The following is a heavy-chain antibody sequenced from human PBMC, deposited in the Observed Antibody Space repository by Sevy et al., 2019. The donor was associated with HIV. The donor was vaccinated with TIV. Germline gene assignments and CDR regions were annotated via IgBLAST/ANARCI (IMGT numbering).Heavy chain of an antibody. J-gene: IGHJ4*02. CDR1: GFTFSSNW. Sequence: GGSLRLSCATSGFTFSSNWMTWVRQAPGKGLEWVANVKQDMSEKYYAVSVKGRFTISRDNAKNSLFLEMNGLRAEDTAVYYCARAQQITMLVVIGGLYFDFWGQGTLVTVSS. V-gene: IGHV3-7*01. D-gene: IGHD3-22*01. CDR2: VKQDMSEK. CDR3: ARAQQITMLVVIGGLYFDF.